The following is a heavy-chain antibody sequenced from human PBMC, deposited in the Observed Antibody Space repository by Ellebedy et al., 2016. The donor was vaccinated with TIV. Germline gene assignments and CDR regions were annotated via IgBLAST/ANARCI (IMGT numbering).Heavy chain of an antibody. D-gene: IGHD1-26*01. CDR3: ARDGGRHAYFDY. J-gene: IGHJ4*02. CDR1: GGSFRGYY. V-gene: IGHV4-59*01. Sequence: SQTLSLTCAVYGGSFRGYYWSWIRQPPGKGREWSGYIHYSGSTSYNPSLKSRVTISVDTSKNQISPKLNSVTAADTDVYYCARDGGRHAYFDYWGQGTLVTVSS. CDR2: IHYSGST.